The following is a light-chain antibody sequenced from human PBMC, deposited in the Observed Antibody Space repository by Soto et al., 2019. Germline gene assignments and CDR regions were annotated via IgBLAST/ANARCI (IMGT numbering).Light chain of an antibody. Sequence: QSVLTQPRSVSGSPGQSVTISCTGTSSDVGAYNYVSWYQLLPGKAPKLMIYDVTQRPSGVPDRFSGSKSGNTASLTISGLQAEDEADYYCCSYGGTYFVFGTGTKVTVL. V-gene: IGLV2-11*01. CDR2: DVT. CDR1: SSDVGAYNY. CDR3: CSYGGTYFV. J-gene: IGLJ1*01.